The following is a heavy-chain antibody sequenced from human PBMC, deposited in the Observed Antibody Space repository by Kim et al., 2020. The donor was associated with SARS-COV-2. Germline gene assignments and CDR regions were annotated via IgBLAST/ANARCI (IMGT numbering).Heavy chain of an antibody. CDR1: GGSISSYY. D-gene: IGHD3-10*01. CDR3: ARDLGGYYGSGGIDY. V-gene: IGHV4-59*01. J-gene: IGHJ4*02. Sequence: SETLSLTCTVSGGSISSYYWSWIRQPPGKGLEWIGYIYYSGSTNYNPSLKSRVTISVDTSKNQFSLKLSSVTAADTAVYYCARDLGGYYGSGGIDYWGQGTLVTVSS. CDR2: IYYSGST.